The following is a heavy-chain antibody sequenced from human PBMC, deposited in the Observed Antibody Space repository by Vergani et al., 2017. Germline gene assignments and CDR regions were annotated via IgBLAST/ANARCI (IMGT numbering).Heavy chain of an antibody. CDR2: IDHTGRP. Sequence: QVQLQQWGGGLLKPSETLSLTCVVNGGSFTSYHWTWIRQSPGEGLEWVGDIDHTGRPNYNPSLKSRLTMSVDKSRNQFSLTLNSVTATDTAIYFCARVNTETNGHLYYYYYIDVWMQGTAVTVS. J-gene: IGHJ6*03. CDR3: ARVNTETNGHLYYYYYIDV. V-gene: IGHV4-34*01. CDR1: GGSFTSYH. D-gene: IGHD4-11*01.